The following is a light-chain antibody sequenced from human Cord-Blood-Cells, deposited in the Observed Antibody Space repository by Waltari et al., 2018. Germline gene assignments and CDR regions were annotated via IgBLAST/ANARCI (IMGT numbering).Light chain of an antibody. V-gene: IGLV2-8*01. Sequence: QSALTQPPSASGSPGQSVTISCPGTISDVGGYNYVSLYQQHPGKAPKLMIYEVSKRPSGVPDRFSGSKSGITASLTVSGLQAEDKADYYCSSYAGSNNFVFVTGTKVTVL. CDR1: ISDVGGYNY. CDR2: EVS. CDR3: SSYAGSNNFV. J-gene: IGLJ1*01.